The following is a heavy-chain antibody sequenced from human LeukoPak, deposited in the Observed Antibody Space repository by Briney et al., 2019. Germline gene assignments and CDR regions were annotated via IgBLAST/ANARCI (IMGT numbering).Heavy chain of an antibody. CDR1: GYSFTSYW. CDR3: ARRKKYSTSWYLDY. Sequence: GESLKISCKGSGYSFTSYWIGWVRQMPGKGLEWMGVIYPGDSDTRYSPSFQGQVTISADKSISTAYLQWSSLRASDTAMYYCARRKKYSTSWYLDYWGQGTLVTVSS. J-gene: IGHJ4*02. V-gene: IGHV5-51*01. D-gene: IGHD6-13*01. CDR2: IYPGDSDT.